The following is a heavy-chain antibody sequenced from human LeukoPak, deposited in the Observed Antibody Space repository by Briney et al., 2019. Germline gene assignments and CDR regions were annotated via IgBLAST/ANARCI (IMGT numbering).Heavy chain of an antibody. CDR3: AELGITMIGGV. J-gene: IGHJ6*04. V-gene: IGHV3-48*03. Sequence: GASLRLSCAASGFTFSSYEMNWVRQAPGKGLEWVSYISSSGSTIYYADSVKGRFTISRDNAKNSPYLQMNSLRAEDTAVYYCAELGITMIGGVWGKGTTVTISS. CDR2: ISSSGSTI. CDR1: GFTFSSYE. D-gene: IGHD3-10*02.